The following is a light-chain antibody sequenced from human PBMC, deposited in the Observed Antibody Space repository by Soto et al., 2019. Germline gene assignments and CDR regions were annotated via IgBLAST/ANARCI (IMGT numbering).Light chain of an antibody. Sequence: DIQMTQSPPSVSASVGDRVTITCQASQGISTLLVWYQQKPGEAPKLLIYGASNLQRGVPSRFSGGGSGTDFTLTISSLQPEDFATYYCQQSNRFPLTFGGGTKVEMK. V-gene: IGKV1-12*01. CDR3: QQSNRFPLT. CDR2: GAS. J-gene: IGKJ4*01. CDR1: QGISTL.